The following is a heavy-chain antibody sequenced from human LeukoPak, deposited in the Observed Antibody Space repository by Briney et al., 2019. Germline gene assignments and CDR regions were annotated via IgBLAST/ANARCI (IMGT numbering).Heavy chain of an antibody. D-gene: IGHD4-17*01. CDR2: IYPGNSDT. CDR1: GSGFTSYW. CDR3: ARYHYGDYVGPGP. V-gene: IGHV5-51*01. J-gene: IGHJ5*02. Sequence: GESLKISCRGSGSGFTSYWIGWGSQMPPKGLEWLGSIYPGNSDTKYNPSFQGQVTISADKSISTAYLQWSRLTASDTAMYYCARYHYGDYVGPGPWGQGTRVTVSS.